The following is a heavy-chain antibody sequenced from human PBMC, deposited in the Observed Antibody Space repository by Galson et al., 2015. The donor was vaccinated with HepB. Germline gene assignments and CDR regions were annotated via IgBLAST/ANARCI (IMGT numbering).Heavy chain of an antibody. Sequence: SVKVSCKASGGTFSSYAISWVRQAPGQGLEWMGGIIPIFGTANYAQKFQGRVTITADESTSTAYMELSSLRSEDTAVYYCVRVREEGDFIDYWGQGTLVTVSS. V-gene: IGHV1-69*13. CDR3: VRVREEGDFIDY. J-gene: IGHJ4*02. CDR2: IIPIFGTA. CDR1: GGTFSSYA. D-gene: IGHD2-21*02.